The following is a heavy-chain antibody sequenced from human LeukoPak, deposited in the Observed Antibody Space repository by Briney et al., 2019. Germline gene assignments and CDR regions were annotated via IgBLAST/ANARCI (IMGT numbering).Heavy chain of an antibody. CDR1: GFNFANHA. D-gene: IGHD2-21*02. J-gene: IGHJ4*02. CDR3: VREDTPATANY. Sequence: GGSLRLSCAASGFNFANHAMSWVRQTPGKGLEWVSAISGGGDITYYADSVTGRFTISRDNSKDTLFLQMHSLRPGDTAVYYCVREDTPATANYWGQGALVTISS. CDR2: ISGGGDIT. V-gene: IGHV3-23*01.